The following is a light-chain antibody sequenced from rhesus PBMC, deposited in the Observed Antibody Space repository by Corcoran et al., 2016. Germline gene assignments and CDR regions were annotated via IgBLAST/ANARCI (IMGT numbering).Light chain of an antibody. CDR3: QHSAGAPLT. CDR2: AAS. J-gene: IGKJ4*01. CDR1: QGISNA. Sequence: DIQMTQSPSSLSASVGDKVTITCRASQGISNALAWYQQKPGKAPKLLFDAASSVQSGGPSRFSGSGSGTDFTLTISGLQPEYFATYYGQHSAGAPLTFGGGTKVELK. V-gene: IGKV1-33*02.